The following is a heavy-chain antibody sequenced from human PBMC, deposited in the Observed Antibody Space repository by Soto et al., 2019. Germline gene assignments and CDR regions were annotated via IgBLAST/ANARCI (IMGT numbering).Heavy chain of an antibody. D-gene: IGHD5-12*01. J-gene: IGHJ5*02. CDR2: ISYSGTT. V-gene: IGHV4-39*01. CDR1: SGSISSSSYY. Sequence: QLQLQESGPGLVKPSETLSLTCTVSSGSISSSSYYWGWIRQSPGKGLEWIGTISYSGTTYYNPSLTSRVTISVDTSKTQFSLNLSSVTAADTAVYYCARRRGGVVATENWFDPWGQGTLVTVSS. CDR3: ARRRGGVVATENWFDP.